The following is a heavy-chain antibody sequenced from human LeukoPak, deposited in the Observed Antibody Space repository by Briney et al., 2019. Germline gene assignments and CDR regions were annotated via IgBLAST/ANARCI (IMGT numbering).Heavy chain of an antibody. CDR2: INPNSGGT. D-gene: IGHD1-26*01. CDR1: GYTFTGYY. J-gene: IGHJ6*02. Sequence: ASVKVSCKASGYTFTGYYMHWVRQAPGQGLEWMGWINPNSGGTNYAQKFQGRVTMTRDTSISTAYMELSRLRSDDTAVYYCARDRSSSGSYLYYYYGMDVWAKGPRSPSP. V-gene: IGHV1-2*02. CDR3: ARDRSSSGSYLYYYYGMDV.